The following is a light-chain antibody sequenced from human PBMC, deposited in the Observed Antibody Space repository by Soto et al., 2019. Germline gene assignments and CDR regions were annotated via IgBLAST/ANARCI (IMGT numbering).Light chain of an antibody. CDR2: DAS. Sequence: EIVLTQSPATLPSSPGERATLSCRASQSVSSYLAWYQQKPGQAPRLLIYDASNRATGIPARFSGSGSGTDFTLTISSLEPEDFAVYYCQQRSNWPPVTFGGGTKVEIK. CDR3: QQRSNWPPVT. V-gene: IGKV3-11*01. J-gene: IGKJ4*01. CDR1: QSVSSY.